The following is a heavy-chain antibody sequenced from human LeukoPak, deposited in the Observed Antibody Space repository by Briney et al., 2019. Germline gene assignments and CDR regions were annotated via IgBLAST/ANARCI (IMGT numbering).Heavy chain of an antibody. CDR3: ARVVVPAAIGVDY. Sequence: GRSLRLSCAASGFTFSSYGMHWVRQAPGKGLEWVAVISYDGSNKYYADSVKGRFTISRDNSKNALYLQMNSLRAEDTAVYYCARVVVPAAIGVDYWGQGTLVTVSS. D-gene: IGHD2-2*02. CDR1: GFTFSSYG. V-gene: IGHV3-30*03. CDR2: ISYDGSNK. J-gene: IGHJ4*02.